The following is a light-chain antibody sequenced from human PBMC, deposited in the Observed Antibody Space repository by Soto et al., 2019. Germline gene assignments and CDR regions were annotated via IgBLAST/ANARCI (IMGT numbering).Light chain of an antibody. Sequence: EILLTQSPCTRSLYPGERATLSCRASQSVSSSYLAWYQQKPGQAPRLLIYGASSRATGIPDRFSGSGSGTEFTLTISGLQSEDFAVYYCQQYNSYSRTFGQGTKVDIK. J-gene: IGKJ1*01. CDR1: QSVSSSY. CDR2: GAS. V-gene: IGKV3-20*01. CDR3: QQYNSYSRT.